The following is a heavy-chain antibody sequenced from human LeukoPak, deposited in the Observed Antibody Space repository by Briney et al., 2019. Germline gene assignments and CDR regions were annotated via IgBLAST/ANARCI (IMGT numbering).Heavy chain of an antibody. V-gene: IGHV3-23*01. D-gene: IGHD5-12*01. CDR3: AKGWGDSGYDFIDF. CDR2: LSGSGDST. CDR1: GFTFSSYA. J-gene: IGHJ4*02. Sequence: PGGSLRLSCAASGFTFSSYAMSWVRQAPGKGLEWVSALSGSGDSTYYSDSVKGRFTISRDNSKNTPYLQMTSLRVEDTAVYYCAKGWGDSGYDFIDFWGQGTLVTVSS.